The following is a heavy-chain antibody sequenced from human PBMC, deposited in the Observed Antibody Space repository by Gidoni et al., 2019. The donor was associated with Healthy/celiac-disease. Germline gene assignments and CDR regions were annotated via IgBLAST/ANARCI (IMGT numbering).Heavy chain of an antibody. CDR2: ISYDGSNT. CDR1: GFTVSSYA. J-gene: IGHJ4*02. D-gene: IGHD3-3*01. Sequence: QEQLVASGGGAVQPGRSLRRSCAASGFTVSSYALHWVRQAPGKGLELVAVISYDGSNTYYADSVKGRFTISIDNSKNTLYLQMNSLRAEDTAVYYCARDKDFWSGYTNFDYWGQGTLVTVSS. V-gene: IGHV3-30*01. CDR3: ARDKDFWSGYTNFDY.